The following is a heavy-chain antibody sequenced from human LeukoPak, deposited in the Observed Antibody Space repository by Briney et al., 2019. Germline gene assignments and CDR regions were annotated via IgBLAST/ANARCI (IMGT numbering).Heavy chain of an antibody. CDR2: ITTGGPNT. CDR1: GFPFSSYT. Sequence: GGSLRLSFSASGFPFSSYTMSWVRQAPGKGLKWVSTITTGGPNTYYADSVKGRFTVSRDDSKNTLYLQMNSLRAEDTAVYYCAKDGGLWVSAHWGDSWGRGTLVTVSS. CDR3: AKDGGLWVSAHWGDS. V-gene: IGHV3-23*01. J-gene: IGHJ4*02. D-gene: IGHD7-27*01.